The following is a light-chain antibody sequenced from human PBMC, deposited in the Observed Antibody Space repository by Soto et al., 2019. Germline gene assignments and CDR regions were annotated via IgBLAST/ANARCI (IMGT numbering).Light chain of an antibody. CDR1: QSVADSY. CDR2: AAT. V-gene: IGKV3-20*01. CDR3: HHSGNSHGT. Sequence: EVVLTQSPGTLSLSPGERATLSCRASQSVADSYLAWYQQKPGRAPRLLFYAATRRATGIPDRFSGSGSGTDFTLTISTLEPDDFAVYYCHHSGNSHGTFGQGTKVEIK. J-gene: IGKJ1*01.